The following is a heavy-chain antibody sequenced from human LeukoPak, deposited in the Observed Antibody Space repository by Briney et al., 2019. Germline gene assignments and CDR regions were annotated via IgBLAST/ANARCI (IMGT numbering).Heavy chain of an antibody. J-gene: IGHJ4*02. Sequence: PGGSLRLSCAASGFTFSSCAMSWVRQAPGKGLEWVSVIYSGGSTHYADSVKGRFTISRDNSKNTLYLQMNSLRAEDTAVYYCASSRWELAPHDYWGQGTLVTVSS. V-gene: IGHV3-66*01. D-gene: IGHD1-26*01. CDR1: GFTFSSCA. CDR3: ASSRWELAPHDY. CDR2: IYSGGST.